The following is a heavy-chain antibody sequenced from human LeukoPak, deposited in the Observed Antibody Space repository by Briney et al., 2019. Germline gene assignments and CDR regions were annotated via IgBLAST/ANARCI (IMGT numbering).Heavy chain of an antibody. CDR2: ISSSSISI. J-gene: IGHJ1*01. CDR1: GFTFSRYS. CDR3: ASHYSDGGGYSRPEYFQH. Sequence: GGSLRLSCAASGFTFSRYSMNWVRQAPGQGLEWVSYISSSSISIYYADSVKGRFTASRDNAKNSVYLQLESLRDEDTAVYYCASHYSDGGGYSRPEYFQHWGQGTLVIVSS. V-gene: IGHV3-48*02. D-gene: IGHD3-22*01.